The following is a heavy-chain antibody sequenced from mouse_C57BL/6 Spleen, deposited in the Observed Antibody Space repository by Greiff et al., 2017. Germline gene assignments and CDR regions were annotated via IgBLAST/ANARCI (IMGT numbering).Heavy chain of an antibody. CDR2: IHPNSGST. CDR3: ATDYYGSSYVGY. Sequence: QVQLQQPGAELVKPGASVKLSCKASGYTFTSYWMHWVKRRPGQGLEWIGMIHPNSGSTNYNEKFKSKATLTVDKSSSTAYMQLSSLTSEDSAVYYCATDYYGSSYVGYWGQGTTLTVSS. V-gene: IGHV1-64*01. J-gene: IGHJ2*01. CDR1: GYTFTSYW. D-gene: IGHD1-1*01.